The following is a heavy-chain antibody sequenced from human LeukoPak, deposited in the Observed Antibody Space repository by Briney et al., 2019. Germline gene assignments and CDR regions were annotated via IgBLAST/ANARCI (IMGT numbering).Heavy chain of an antibody. J-gene: IGHJ3*01. Sequence: SETLSLTCTVSGGSIGSYYWSWIRQPPGKGLEWIEYIYYNGRTNYNPSLKSRVSISVDTSKNQFSLELSSVTAADAAVYYCARPLNSGNYWYSFDLWGQGTMVTVSS. V-gene: IGHV4-59*01. CDR1: GGSIGSYY. CDR2: IYYNGRT. CDR3: ARPLNSGNYWYSFDL. D-gene: IGHD1-26*01.